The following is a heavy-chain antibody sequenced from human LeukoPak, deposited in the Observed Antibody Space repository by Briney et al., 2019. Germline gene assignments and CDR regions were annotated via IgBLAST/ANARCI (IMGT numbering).Heavy chain of an antibody. CDR2: ISGSGDSE. V-gene: IGHV3-11*01. D-gene: IGHD4-11*01. CDR1: GFTFSNYY. J-gene: IGHJ4*02. Sequence: GGSLRLSCATSGFTFSNYYMGWIRQAPGKGLEWISDISGSGDSEFYADSVKGRFTISRDNAKNSLHLQMSSLRAEDTAFYYCARRTYSNHFFDYCGQGTLVTVSS. CDR3: ARRTYSNHFFDY.